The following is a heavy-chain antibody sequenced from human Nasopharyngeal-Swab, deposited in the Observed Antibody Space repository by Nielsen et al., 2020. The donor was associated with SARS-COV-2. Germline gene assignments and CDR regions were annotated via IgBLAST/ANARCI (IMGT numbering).Heavy chain of an antibody. J-gene: IGHJ4*02. Sequence: GESLKLSCAASGFTFDDYTMHWVRQAPGRGLEWVSLISWDGGSTYYADSVKGRFTISRDNSKNSLYLQMNSLRTEDTALYYCAKASISSGWDWGQGTLVTVSS. CDR3: AKASISSGWD. D-gene: IGHD6-19*01. CDR1: GFTFDDYT. V-gene: IGHV3-43*01. CDR2: ISWDGGST.